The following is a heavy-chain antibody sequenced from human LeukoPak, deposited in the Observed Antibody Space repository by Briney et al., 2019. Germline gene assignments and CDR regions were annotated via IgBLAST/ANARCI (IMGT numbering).Heavy chain of an antibody. CDR3: ARSVYYSSVNCPTQTSFDP. V-gene: IGHV4-4*09. D-gene: IGHD2-2*01. Sequence: PSETLSLSCTVTGGSISNYYWTWIRQPPGKGLEWIAKIYNSGSTNYNPSLTSRVTMSIDTYKNQFSLKLSSVTAADTAVYYCARSVYYSSVNCPTQTSFDPWGQGTLVSVSS. J-gene: IGHJ5*02. CDR2: IYNSGST. CDR1: GGSISNYY.